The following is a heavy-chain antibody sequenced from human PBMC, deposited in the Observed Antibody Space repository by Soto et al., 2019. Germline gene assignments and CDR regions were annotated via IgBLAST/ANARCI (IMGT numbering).Heavy chain of an antibody. D-gene: IGHD7-27*01. Sequence: SETLSLTCAVSGASVSGQYWSWIRQPPGKGLEWVGEIIPTGSTTYNPSLKSRRSISLDTSKNHFSLNLSSVSVADTAVYYCASGGITRARYYYYYGMDVWGQGTTVTVSS. CDR3: ASGGITRARYYYYYGMDV. J-gene: IGHJ6*02. CDR1: GASVSGQY. CDR2: IIPTGST. V-gene: IGHV4-34*12.